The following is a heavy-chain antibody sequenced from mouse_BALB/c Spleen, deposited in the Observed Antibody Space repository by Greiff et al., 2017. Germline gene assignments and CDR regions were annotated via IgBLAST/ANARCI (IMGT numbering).Heavy chain of an antibody. CDR3: ARSPSYDGYSRYAMDY. CDR1: GFTFSSFG. V-gene: IGHV5-17*02. D-gene: IGHD2-3*01. J-gene: IGHJ4*01. CDR2: ISSGSSTI. Sequence: EVQRVESGGGLVQPGGSRKLSCAASGFTFSSFGMHWVRQAPEKGLEWVAYISSGSSTIYYADTVKGRFTISRDNPKNTLFLQMTSLRSEDTAMYYCARSPSYDGYSRYAMDYWGQGTSVTVSS.